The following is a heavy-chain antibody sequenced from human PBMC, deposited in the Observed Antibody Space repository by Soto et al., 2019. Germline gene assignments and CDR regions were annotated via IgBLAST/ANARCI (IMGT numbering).Heavy chain of an antibody. CDR3: ARDSGYGLLFDY. J-gene: IGHJ4*02. V-gene: IGHV1-3*01. Sequence: GASVKVSCKASGYTFTTYAMHWVRQAPGQRLEWMGWINAGNGNTKYSQKFQGRVTITRDTSASTAYMELSSLRSDDTAVYYCARDSGYGLLFDYWGQGTLVTVSS. CDR1: GYTFTTYA. CDR2: INAGNGNT. D-gene: IGHD5-12*01.